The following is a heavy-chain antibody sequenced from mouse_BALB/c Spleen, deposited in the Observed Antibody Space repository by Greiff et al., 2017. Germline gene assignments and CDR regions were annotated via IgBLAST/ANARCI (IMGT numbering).Heavy chain of an antibody. CDR3: ARDGKKYGNYGFAY. J-gene: IGHJ3*01. CDR2: IWAGGST. Sequence: VQLQQSGPGLVAPSQSLSITCTVSGYSLTSYGVHWVRQPPGKGLEWLGVIWAGGSTNYNSALMSRLSISKDNSKSQVFLKMNSLQTDDTAMYYCARDGKKYGNYGFAYWGQGTLVTVSA. V-gene: IGHV2-9*02. D-gene: IGHD2-10*02. CDR1: GYSLTSYG.